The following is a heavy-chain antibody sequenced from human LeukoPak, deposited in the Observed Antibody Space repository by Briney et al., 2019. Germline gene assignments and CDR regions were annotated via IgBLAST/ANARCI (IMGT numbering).Heavy chain of an antibody. CDR2: IKQDGSEK. V-gene: IGHV3-7*03. J-gene: IGHJ5*02. Sequence: PGGSLRLSCAASGFTFSSYWMSWVRQAPGKGLEWVANIKQDGSEKYYVGAVKGRFTISRDNAKNSLYLQMNSLRAEDTAVYYCARGCGSENYYFHNWFDPWGQGTLVTVSS. CDR1: GFTFSSYW. CDR3: ARGCGSENYYFHNWFDP. D-gene: IGHD3-10*01.